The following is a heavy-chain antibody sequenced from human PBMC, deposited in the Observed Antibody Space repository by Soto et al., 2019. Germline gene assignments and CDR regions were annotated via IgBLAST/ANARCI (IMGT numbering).Heavy chain of an antibody. J-gene: IGHJ6*02. D-gene: IGHD3-16*01. CDR2: IIPIFGTA. V-gene: IGHV1-69*01. CDR1: GGTFSSYA. Sequence: QVQLVQSGAEVKKPGSSVKVSCKASGGTFSSYAISWVRQAPGQGLEWMGGIIPIFGTANYAQKFQGRVTITADESTSTAYRELSSLRSEDTAVYYCARDDRRIGDPWGPTYYYYGMDVWGQGTTVTVSS. CDR3: ARDDRRIGDPWGPTYYYYGMDV.